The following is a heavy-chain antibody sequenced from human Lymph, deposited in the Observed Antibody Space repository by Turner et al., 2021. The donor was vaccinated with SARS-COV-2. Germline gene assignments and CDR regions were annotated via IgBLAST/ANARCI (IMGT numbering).Heavy chain of an antibody. V-gene: IGHV3-11*06. J-gene: IGHJ4*02. CDR1: GLTFSDYY. D-gene: IGHD2-15*01. Sequence: QVQLVESGGGLVKPGRSLRLSCAASGLTFSDYYMSWIRQAPGKGLEWVSYISSSRSYTNYADSVKGRFTISRDNAKNSLYLQMNSLRAEDTAVYYCAREYCSGGICYSYYFDYWGQGTLVTVSS. CDR2: ISSSRSYT. CDR3: AREYCSGGICYSYYFDY.